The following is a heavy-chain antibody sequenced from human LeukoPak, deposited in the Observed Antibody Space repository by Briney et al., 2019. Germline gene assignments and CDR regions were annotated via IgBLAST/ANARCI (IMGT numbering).Heavy chain of an antibody. CDR1: GFTFSSYA. CDR2: ISYDGSNK. J-gene: IGHJ4*02. Sequence: PGRSLRLSCAASGFTFSSYAMHWVRQAPGKGLEWVAVISYDGSNKYYADSVKGRFTISRDNAKNSLYLQMNSLRAEDTALYYCANVAQQLAPFDYWGQGTLVTVSS. CDR3: ANVAQQLAPFDY. V-gene: IGHV3-30*04. D-gene: IGHD6-13*01.